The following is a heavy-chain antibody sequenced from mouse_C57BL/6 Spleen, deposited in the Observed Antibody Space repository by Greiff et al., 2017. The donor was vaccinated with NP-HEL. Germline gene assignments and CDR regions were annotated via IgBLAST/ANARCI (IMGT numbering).Heavy chain of an antibody. CDR1: GYTFTDYY. J-gene: IGHJ3*01. Sequence: EVQLQQSGPELVKPGASVKISCKASGYTFTDYYMNWVKQSHGKSLEWIGDINPNNGGTSYNQKFKGKATLAVDKSSSTAYMEIRSLTSEDSAVYYCARGTYYSSWFAYWGQGTLVTVSA. D-gene: IGHD2-12*01. CDR2: INPNNGGT. V-gene: IGHV1-26*01. CDR3: ARGTYYSSWFAY.